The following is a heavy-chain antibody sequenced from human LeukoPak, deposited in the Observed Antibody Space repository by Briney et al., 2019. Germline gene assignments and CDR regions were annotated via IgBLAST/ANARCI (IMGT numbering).Heavy chain of an antibody. J-gene: IGHJ3*02. V-gene: IGHV3-48*02. CDR2: ISSSSNTI. CDR1: GFSFSSYS. CDR3: ARVNAGHVFDI. Sequence: GGPLRLSCAASGFSFSSYSMNWVRQAPGKGLEWVSYISSSSNTIYYADSVKGRFTISRDNAKNSLYLQMNSLGDEDTAVYYCARVNAGHVFDIWGQGTMVTVSS.